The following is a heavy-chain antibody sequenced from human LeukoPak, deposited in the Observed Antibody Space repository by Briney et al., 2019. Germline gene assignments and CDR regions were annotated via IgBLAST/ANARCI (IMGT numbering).Heavy chain of an antibody. J-gene: IGHJ4*02. V-gene: IGHV3-23*01. Sequence: GGSLRLSCAASGFTFSSYAMSWVRQAPGKGLEWVSAISGSGGSTYYADSVKGRFTISRDNSKNTLYLQMNSLRAEDTAVYYCAKMLGFEGLRLGKLSLSWYFDYWGQGTLVTVSS. CDR3: AKMLGFEGLRLGKLSLSWYFDY. CDR1: GFTFSSYA. D-gene: IGHD3-16*02. CDR2: ISGSGGST.